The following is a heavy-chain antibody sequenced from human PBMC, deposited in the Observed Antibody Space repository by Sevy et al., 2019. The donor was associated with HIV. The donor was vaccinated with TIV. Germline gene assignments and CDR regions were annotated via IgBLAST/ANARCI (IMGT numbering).Heavy chain of an antibody. J-gene: IGHJ4*02. CDR3: VRGNAARH. D-gene: IGHD1-1*01. CDR2: IKQDGSET. V-gene: IGHV3-7*01. Sequence: GGSLRLSCGASGFTFSSSRMSWVRQAPGKGLEWVANIKQDGSETYYVDSVKGRFTISRDNAKNSLYLQMHSLRVEDTAVYYCVRGNAARHWGQGTLVTVSS. CDR1: GFTFSSSR.